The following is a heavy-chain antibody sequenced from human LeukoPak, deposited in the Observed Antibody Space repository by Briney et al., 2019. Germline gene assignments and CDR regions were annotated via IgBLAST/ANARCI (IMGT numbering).Heavy chain of an antibody. J-gene: IGHJ6*04. V-gene: IGHV3-7*01. CDR2: MREDGREK. CDR1: GFTFSNYW. Sequence: GGSLRPSCIASGFTFSNYWMSWVRQAPGKGLEWVANMREDGREKYYVDSVKGRFTISRDNAKNSLYLQMNSLRAEDTAVYYCAELGITMIGGVWGKGTTVTISS. D-gene: IGHD3-10*02. CDR3: AELGITMIGGV.